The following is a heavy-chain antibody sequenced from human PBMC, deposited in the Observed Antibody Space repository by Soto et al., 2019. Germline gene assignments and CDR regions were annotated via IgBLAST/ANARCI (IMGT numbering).Heavy chain of an antibody. CDR1: GGPISDNTDY. CDR2: IYYGGNT. V-gene: IGHV4-39*01. J-gene: IGHJ6*02. CDR3: ASGAGYSSYFWGMHV. Sequence: QLRLQESGPGLVKPSETVSLTCTVSGGPISDNTDYWVWIRQPPGKGLEWIGNIYYGGNTYYNPSLKSRVTISVDTSMNQFSLKLSSVTAADTAEYYCASGAGYSSYFWGMHVWGQGTTVTVSS. D-gene: IGHD1-26*01.